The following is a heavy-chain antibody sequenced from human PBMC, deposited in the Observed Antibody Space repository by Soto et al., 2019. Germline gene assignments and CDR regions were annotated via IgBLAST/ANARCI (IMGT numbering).Heavy chain of an antibody. CDR1: GCTFSSYS. V-gene: IGHV3-48*04. J-gene: IGHJ4*02. CDR3: ARPPWGSTSWYADR. D-gene: IGHD6-13*01. Sequence: GGSLRLSCAASGCTFSSYSMNWVRQAPGKGLEWVSYITGSGNTTFYVDSVKGRFTISRDDSKNTLYLLMNSLRAEDTAVYYCARPPWGSTSWYADRWGQGTLVTVSS. CDR2: ITGSGNTT.